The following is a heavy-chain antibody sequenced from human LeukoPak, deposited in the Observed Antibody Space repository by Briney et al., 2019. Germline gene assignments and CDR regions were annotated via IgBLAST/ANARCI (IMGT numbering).Heavy chain of an antibody. CDR3: ARYVATVTTRRSFWFDP. Sequence: SETLSLTCAVSGGSISSSNWWRWVRQPPGTGLEWVGKIYHSGSTNYNPSLKRRVTISVDKSKNQFSLKLSSVTAADTAVYYCARYVATVTTRRSFWFDPWGQGTLVTVSS. CDR1: GGSISSSNW. CDR2: IYHSGST. V-gene: IGHV4-4*02. J-gene: IGHJ5*02. D-gene: IGHD4-17*01.